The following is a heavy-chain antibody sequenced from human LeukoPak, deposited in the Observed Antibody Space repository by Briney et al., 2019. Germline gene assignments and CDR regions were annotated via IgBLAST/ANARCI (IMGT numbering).Heavy chain of an antibody. CDR3: ARGWYRPYYYGMDV. D-gene: IGHD6-13*01. J-gene: IGHJ6*02. CDR2: INHSGST. CDR1: GGSFSGYY. V-gene: IGHV4-34*01. Sequence: SETLSLTCAVYGGSFSGYYWSWIRQPPGKGLEWIGEINHSGSTNYNPSLKSRVTISVDTSKNQFSLKLSSVTAADTAVYYCARGWYRPYYYGMDVWGQGTRVTVSS.